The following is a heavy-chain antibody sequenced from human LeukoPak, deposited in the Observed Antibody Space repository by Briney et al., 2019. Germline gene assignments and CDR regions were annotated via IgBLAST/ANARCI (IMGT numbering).Heavy chain of an antibody. D-gene: IGHD6-13*01. CDR3: ARSAAAGTSQWFDP. CDR2: IIPILGIA. V-gene: IGHV1-69*04. Sequence: ASVKVSCKASGGTFSSYAISWVRQAPGQGLEWMGRIIPILGIANYAQKFQGRVTITADKSTSTAYMELSSLRSEDTAVYYCARSAAAGTSQWFDPWGQGTLVTVSS. J-gene: IGHJ5*02. CDR1: GGTFSSYA.